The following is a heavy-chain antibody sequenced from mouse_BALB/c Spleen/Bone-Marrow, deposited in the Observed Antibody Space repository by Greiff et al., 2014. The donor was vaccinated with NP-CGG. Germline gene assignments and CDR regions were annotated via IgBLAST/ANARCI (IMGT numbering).Heavy chain of an antibody. Sequence: EVQLQESGADLVKPGASVKLSCTASGFNTKDTYINWVGQRPEQGLEWIGRIDPANGNNKYDPKFQGKATITADTSSNTAYLQLSSLTSEDTVVYYCARDRGWYLDVWGAGTTVTVSS. V-gene: IGHV14-3*02. CDR3: ARDRGWYLDV. J-gene: IGHJ1*01. CDR1: GFNTKDTY. CDR2: IDPANGNN. D-gene: IGHD2-14*01.